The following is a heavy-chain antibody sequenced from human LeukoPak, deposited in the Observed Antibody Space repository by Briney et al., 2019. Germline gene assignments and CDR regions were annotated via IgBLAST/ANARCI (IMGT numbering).Heavy chain of an antibody. Sequence: GGSLRLSCAASGFTFSDYWMTWVRQAPGKGLEWVANIKPDESEKYYVGSVKGRFTISRDNAKNSLYLQMNSLRAEDTAVYYCAKWGPYDILTGRINWGQGTLVTVSS. V-gene: IGHV3-7*03. D-gene: IGHD3-9*01. CDR3: AKWGPYDILTGRIN. CDR1: GFTFSDYW. CDR2: IKPDESEK. J-gene: IGHJ4*02.